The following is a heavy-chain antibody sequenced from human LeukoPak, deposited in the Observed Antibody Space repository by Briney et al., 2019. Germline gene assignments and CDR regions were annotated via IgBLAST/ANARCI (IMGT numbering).Heavy chain of an antibody. CDR2: INHSGST. CDR3: ARCLLSGYHDY. CDR1: GGSFSTYY. Sequence: SETLSLTCAVYGGSFSTYYWSWIRQPPGKGLEWIGEINHSGSTNYSPSLKSRVTVSLDTSKNQFSLRLSSVTAADTAVYYCARCLLSGYHDYWGQGTLVTVSS. J-gene: IGHJ4*02. D-gene: IGHD3-22*01. V-gene: IGHV4-34*01.